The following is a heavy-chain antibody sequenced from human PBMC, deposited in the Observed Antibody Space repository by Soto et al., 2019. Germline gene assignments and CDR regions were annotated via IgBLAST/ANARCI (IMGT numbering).Heavy chain of an antibody. Sequence: QVQLVQSGAEVKKPGSSVKVSCKASGGTFGSYAVTWVRQAPVQGLEWMGGIIPFSGSTVYAPKFQARVTITADQPTSTAYMQLSSLRSEDTATYYCARGGSQGDVWDQGTTVTVSS. J-gene: IGHJ6*02. CDR2: IIPFSGST. V-gene: IGHV1-69*12. CDR1: GGTFGSYA. D-gene: IGHD3-16*01. CDR3: ARGGSQGDV.